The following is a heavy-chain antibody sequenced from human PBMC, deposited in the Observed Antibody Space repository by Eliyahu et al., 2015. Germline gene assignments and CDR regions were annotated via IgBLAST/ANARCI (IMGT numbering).Heavy chain of an antibody. CDR3: TAARGANGGYTGGMDV. Sequence: EVQLVESGGGLANPGGSLRLXCAASXFTFXNARXSWARQAPGKGLEWVGRIKSKNDGGAKEYAAHVKGRFTTSRDDSQNTLYLQMNSLKNEDAAVYYCTAARGANGGYTGGMDVWGQGTTVTVTS. J-gene: IGHJ6*02. V-gene: IGHV3-15*01. CDR1: XFTFXNAR. CDR2: IKSKNDGGAK. D-gene: IGHD4/OR15-4a*01.